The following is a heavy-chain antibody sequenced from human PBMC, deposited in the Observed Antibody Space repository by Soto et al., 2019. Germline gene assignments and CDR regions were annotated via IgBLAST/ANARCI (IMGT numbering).Heavy chain of an antibody. CDR2: ISYDGSNK. D-gene: IGHD6-13*01. Sequence: QVQLVESGGGVVQPGRSLRLSCAASGFTFSSYAMHWVRQAPGKGLEWVAVISYDGSNKYYADSVKGRFTISRDNSKNTLYLQMNSLRAEDTAVYYCARARVAAAGKEAGALAIEANYYGMDVWGQGTTVTVSS. V-gene: IGHV3-30-3*01. J-gene: IGHJ6*02. CDR1: GFTFSSYA. CDR3: ARARVAAAGKEAGALAIEANYYGMDV.